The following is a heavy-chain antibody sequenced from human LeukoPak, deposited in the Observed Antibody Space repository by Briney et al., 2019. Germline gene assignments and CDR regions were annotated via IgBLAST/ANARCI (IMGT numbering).Heavy chain of an antibody. CDR3: AKDRARGGATDFDY. CDR1: GFTFSSYA. Sequence: GGSLRLSCAASGFTFSSYAMTWVRQAPRKGLERVSAISDGGDSTYYADSVKGRFTISRDNSKDTLYLQMNSLRAEDTAIYYCAKDRARGGATDFDYWGQGTLVTVSS. CDR2: ISDGGDST. V-gene: IGHV3-23*01. D-gene: IGHD1-26*01. J-gene: IGHJ4*02.